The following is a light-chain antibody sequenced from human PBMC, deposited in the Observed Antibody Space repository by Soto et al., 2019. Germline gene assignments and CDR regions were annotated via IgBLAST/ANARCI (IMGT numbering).Light chain of an antibody. CDR1: QSVSTY. Sequence: EIVLTQSPATLSLSPGERATLSCRASQSVSTYLAWYQQKPGQAPRLLIYDASSRATGIPARFSGSGSGTEFTLTISSLEPEDSAVYYCQQRSNWPVTFSQGTRVEIK. CDR2: DAS. V-gene: IGKV3-11*01. CDR3: QQRSNWPVT. J-gene: IGKJ1*01.